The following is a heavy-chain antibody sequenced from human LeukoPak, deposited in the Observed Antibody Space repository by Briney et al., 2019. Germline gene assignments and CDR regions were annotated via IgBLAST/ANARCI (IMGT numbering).Heavy chain of an antibody. Sequence: SETLSLTCAVYGGSFSGYYWSWIHQPPGKGLEWIGEINHSGSTNYNPSLKSRVTISVDTSKNQFSLKLSSVTAADTAVYYCAGRLSYYDPFDWGQGTLVTVSS. CDR3: AGRLSYYDPFD. V-gene: IGHV4-34*01. J-gene: IGHJ4*02. CDR2: INHSGST. CDR1: GGSFSGYY. D-gene: IGHD1-26*01.